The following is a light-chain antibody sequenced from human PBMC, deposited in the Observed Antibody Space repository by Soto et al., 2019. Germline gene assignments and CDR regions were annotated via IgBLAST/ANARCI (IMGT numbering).Light chain of an antibody. J-gene: IGLJ1*01. CDR3: SSYTRSSTL. CDR1: SSDVGSYNY. Sequence: QSVLTQPASVSGSPGQSITISCTGTSSDVGSYNYVSWYQQHPGKAPKLMIYEVSDRPSGISSRFSGSKSGNTAYLTISGLHTQDEDPYYCSSYTRSSTLFGTGTKVTVL. CDR2: EVS. V-gene: IGLV2-14*01.